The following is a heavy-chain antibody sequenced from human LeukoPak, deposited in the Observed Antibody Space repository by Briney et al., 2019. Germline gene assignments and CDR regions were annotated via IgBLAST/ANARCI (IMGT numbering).Heavy chain of an antibody. Sequence: ASVKVTCKASGYTFTGCYIYWVRQAPGQGLEWMGWVNPTSGGTNYAQKFQGRVTMTRDTSISTAYMELSRLRSDDTAVYYCARVYYYYDSSGILTLYFDYWGQGTLVTVSS. V-gene: IGHV1-2*02. CDR2: VNPTSGGT. J-gene: IGHJ4*02. CDR3: ARVYYYYDSSGILTLYFDY. CDR1: GYTFTGCY. D-gene: IGHD3-22*01.